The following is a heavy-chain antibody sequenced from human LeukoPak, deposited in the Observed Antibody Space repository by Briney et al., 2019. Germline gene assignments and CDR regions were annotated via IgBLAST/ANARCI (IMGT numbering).Heavy chain of an antibody. CDR3: ARGESSSSFRVGWFGENAKDYYYYYMDV. D-gene: IGHD3-10*01. Sequence: SETLSLTCTVSGGSISSYYWSWIRQPPGKGLEWIGYIYYSGSTNYNPSLKSRVTISVDTSKNQFSLKLSSVTAADTAVYYCARGESSSSFRVGWFGENAKDYYYYYMDVWGKGTTVTVSS. CDR1: GGSISSYY. CDR2: IYYSGST. J-gene: IGHJ6*03. V-gene: IGHV4-59*01.